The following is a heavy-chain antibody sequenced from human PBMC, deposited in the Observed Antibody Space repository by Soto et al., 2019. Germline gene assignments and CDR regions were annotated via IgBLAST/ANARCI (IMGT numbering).Heavy chain of an antibody. Sequence: QVQLQESGPGLVKPSGTLSLTCAVSGGSISSSNWWSWVRQPPGKGLEWIGEIYHSGSTNYNPSLKSRVTISVDKSKNQFSLKLSSVTAADTAVYCCARGKIVVVINYYYYGMDVWGQGTTVTVSS. D-gene: IGHD3-22*01. V-gene: IGHV4-4*01. J-gene: IGHJ6*02. CDR2: IYHSGST. CDR3: ARGKIVVVINYYYYGMDV. CDR1: GGSISSSNW.